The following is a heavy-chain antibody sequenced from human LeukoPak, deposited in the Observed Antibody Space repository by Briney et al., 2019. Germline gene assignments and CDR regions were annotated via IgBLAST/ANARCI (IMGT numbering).Heavy chain of an antibody. D-gene: IGHD3-10*01. J-gene: IGHJ4*02. CDR1: GGSISSYY. Sequence: SETLSLTCTVSGGSISSYYWSWIRQPPGKGLEWIGYIYYSGSTNYNPSLKSRVTISVDTSKNQFSLKLSSVTAADTAVYHCARGRNELWFGELLGGLFDYWGQGDLGTVSS. CDR2: IYYSGST. V-gene: IGHV4-59*01. CDR3: ARGRNELWFGELLGGLFDY.